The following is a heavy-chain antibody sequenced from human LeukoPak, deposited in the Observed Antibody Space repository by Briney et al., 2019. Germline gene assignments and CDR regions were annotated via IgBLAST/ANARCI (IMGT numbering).Heavy chain of an antibody. J-gene: IGHJ4*02. Sequence: GASVKVSCKASGYTFTGYYMHWARQAPGQGLEWMGRINPNSGGTNYAQKFQGRVTMTRDTSISTAYMELSRLRSDDTAVYYCAREDNLGSGSSPNDYWGQGTLVTVSS. V-gene: IGHV1-2*06. D-gene: IGHD6-19*01. CDR2: INPNSGGT. CDR1: GYTFTGYY. CDR3: AREDNLGSGSSPNDY.